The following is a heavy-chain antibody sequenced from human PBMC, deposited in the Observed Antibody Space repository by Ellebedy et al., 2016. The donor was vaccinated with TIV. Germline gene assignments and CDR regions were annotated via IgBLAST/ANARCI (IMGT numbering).Heavy chain of an antibody. V-gene: IGHV3-23*01. CDR1: GFTFSDYD. Sequence: PGGSLRLSCAASGFTFSDYDMSWVRQAQGKGPEWVSAITNSGAGTYYGNSVKGRFTIARDNSKNTVYLQMNSLRAEDTALNYCRAYGSGSRRAFEHWGQGTLVTVSS. J-gene: IGHJ4*02. CDR3: RAYGSGSRRAFEH. D-gene: IGHD3-10*01. CDR2: ITNSGAGT.